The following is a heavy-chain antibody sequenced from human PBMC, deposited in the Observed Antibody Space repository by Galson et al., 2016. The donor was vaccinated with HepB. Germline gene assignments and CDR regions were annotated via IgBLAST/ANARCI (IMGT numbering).Heavy chain of an antibody. D-gene: IGHD2-21*02. Sequence: SLRLSCAASGFPFSTYGMHWVRQAPGRGLEWVAGLWSHENYRYYENDGYYTDSVKGRFTISRDNSKNTLYLQMDSLRADDTALYYCARGGMSGDWSYFDYWGQGTLVTVSS. CDR3: ARGGMSGDWSYFDY. CDR1: GFPFSTYG. V-gene: IGHV3-33*01. J-gene: IGHJ4*02. CDR2: LWSHENYR.